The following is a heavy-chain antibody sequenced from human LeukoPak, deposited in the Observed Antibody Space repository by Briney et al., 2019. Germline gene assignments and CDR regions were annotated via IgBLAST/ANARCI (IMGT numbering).Heavy chain of an antibody. Sequence: TGGSLRLSCVASGFMFSSYWMSWVRQAPGKGLEWVANIKQDGSEKYYVDSVKGRFTISRDNAKNSLFLQMNSLRAEDTAVYYCAREVLDTVDAFDIWGQGTVVTVSS. CDR2: IKQDGSEK. D-gene: IGHD1-1*01. CDR3: AREVLDTVDAFDI. V-gene: IGHV3-7*01. J-gene: IGHJ3*02. CDR1: GFMFSSYW.